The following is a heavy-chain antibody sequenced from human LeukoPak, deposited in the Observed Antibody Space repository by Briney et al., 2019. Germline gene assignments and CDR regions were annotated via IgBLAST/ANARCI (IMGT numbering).Heavy chain of an antibody. CDR2: IWYDGSNK. D-gene: IGHD3-10*02. Sequence: GGSLRLSCAASGFTFSSYGMHWVRQAPGKGLEWVAVIWYDGSNKYYADSVKGRFTISRDNSKNTLYLQMNSLRAEDTAVYYCVRDYFVRGPFDYWGQGTLVTVSS. V-gene: IGHV3-33*01. J-gene: IGHJ4*02. CDR1: GFTFSSYG. CDR3: VRDYFVRGPFDY.